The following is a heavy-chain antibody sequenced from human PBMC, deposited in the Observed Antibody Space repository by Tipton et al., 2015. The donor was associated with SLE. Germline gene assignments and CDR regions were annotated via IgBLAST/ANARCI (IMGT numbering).Heavy chain of an antibody. CDR2: IYYSGST. CDR3: ARGVLRPLDY. Sequence: TLSLTCTVSGGSISSYYWSWIRQPPGKGLEWIGYIYYSGSTNYNPSLKSRVTMSVDTSKNQFSLKLSSVTAADTAVYYCARGVLRPLDYWGQGTLVTVSS. J-gene: IGHJ4*02. D-gene: IGHD1-1*01. CDR1: GGSISSYY. V-gene: IGHV4-59*12.